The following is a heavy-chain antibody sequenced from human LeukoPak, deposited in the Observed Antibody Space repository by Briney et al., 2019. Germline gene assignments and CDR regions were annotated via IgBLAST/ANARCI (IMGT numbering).Heavy chain of an antibody. CDR2: TNSDATTT. Sequence: GGSLRLSCAASGFTFSNFWLHWVRQVPGKGLVCVSRTNSDATTTNYADSVKGRITISRDNAKNTLYLQMNSLRAGDTGVYYCVRGDIPSYYDSSGYYPCDKWGQGTLVSVSS. CDR3: VRGDIPSYYDSSGYYPCDK. V-gene: IGHV3-74*01. J-gene: IGHJ4*02. CDR1: GFTFSNFW. D-gene: IGHD3-22*01.